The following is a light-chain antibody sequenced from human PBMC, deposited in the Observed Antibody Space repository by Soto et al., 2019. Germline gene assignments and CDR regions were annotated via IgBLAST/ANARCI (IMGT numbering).Light chain of an antibody. V-gene: IGLV2-14*01. J-gene: IGLJ1*01. CDR2: DVS. CDR3: SSYTSSSNDV. CDR1: SSDVGANNY. Sequence: QSVLTQPASVSGSPGQSITISCTGSSSDVGANNYVSWYQHHPGRAPKLMIYDVSERPSGISDRFSGSKSGNTASLTISGLQTEDEADYYCSSYTSSSNDVFGTGTKLTVL.